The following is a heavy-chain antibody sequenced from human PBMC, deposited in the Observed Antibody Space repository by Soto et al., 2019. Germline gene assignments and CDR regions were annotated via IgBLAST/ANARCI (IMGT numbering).Heavy chain of an antibody. CDR2: ISPYNGKT. CDR1: GYTFSSYG. J-gene: IGHJ4*02. D-gene: IGHD7-27*01. Sequence: QVQLVQSGAEVKKTGASVEVSCKASGYTFSSYGISWVRQAPGQGLEWMGWISPYNGKTNYAQTCQGRATTTTDRSTSTAYMELRSLRSDDTAVYYCARAGFSTSRLGLLGTGAHGVEIDFWGQGTLVTVSS. CDR3: ARAGFSTSRLGLLGTGAHGVEIDF. V-gene: IGHV1-18*01.